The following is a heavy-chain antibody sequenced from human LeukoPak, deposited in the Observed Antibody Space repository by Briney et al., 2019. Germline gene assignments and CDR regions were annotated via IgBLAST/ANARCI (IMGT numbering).Heavy chain of an antibody. CDR1: GGSFSGYY. D-gene: IGHD2-2*02. V-gene: IGHV4-34*01. CDR3: ARWGVVPAAIYYYYGMDV. J-gene: IGHJ6*04. Sequence: SETLSLTCAVYGGSFSGYYWSWVRQPPGKGLEWIGEIYHSGSTNYNPSLKSRVTISVDKSKNQFSLKLSSVTAADTAVYYCARWGVVPAAIYYYYGMDVWGKGTTVTVSS. CDR2: IYHSGST.